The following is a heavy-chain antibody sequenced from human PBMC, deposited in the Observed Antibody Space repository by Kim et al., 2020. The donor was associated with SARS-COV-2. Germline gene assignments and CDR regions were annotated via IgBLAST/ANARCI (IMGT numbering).Heavy chain of an antibody. CDR1: GFMFSNYA. CDR3: AKGRGSTTTSCYNY. Sequence: GGSLRLSCEASGFMFSNYAMSWVRQAPGKGLEWVSIISGGGEITSYADSVKGRFTLSRDNSKNTLYLQTSSLRPEDTAVYYCAKGRGSTTTSCYNYWGQGTLVTVSS. J-gene: IGHJ4*02. V-gene: IGHV3-23*01. CDR2: ISGGGEIT. D-gene: IGHD2-2*02.